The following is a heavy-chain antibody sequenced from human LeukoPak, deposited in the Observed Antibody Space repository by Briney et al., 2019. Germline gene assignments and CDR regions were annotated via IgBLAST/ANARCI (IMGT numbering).Heavy chain of an antibody. V-gene: IGHV3-21*01. J-gene: IGHJ4*02. CDR3: ARDADYYGSGSYLGY. Sequence: TGGSLRLSCAASGFTFSSYSMNWVRQAPGKGLEWVSSISSSSSYIYYADSVKGRFTTSRDNAKNSLYLQMNSLRAEDTAVYYCARDADYYGSGSYLGYWGQGTLVTVSS. CDR2: ISSSSSYI. CDR1: GFTFSSYS. D-gene: IGHD3-10*01.